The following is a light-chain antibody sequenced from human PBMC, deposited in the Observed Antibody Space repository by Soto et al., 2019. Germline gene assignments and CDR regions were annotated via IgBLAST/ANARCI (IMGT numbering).Light chain of an antibody. CDR1: QSVTNY. CDR3: HQRSDWPLT. V-gene: IGKV3-11*01. Sequence: EIVLTQSPATLSLSPGERVTLSCRASQSVTNYLAWYQQKPGQAPRLLIYDASKRATGIPARFSGSGSVTDFTLTISSLEPEDFAVYYCHQRSDWPLTFGGGSKVESK. J-gene: IGKJ4*01. CDR2: DAS.